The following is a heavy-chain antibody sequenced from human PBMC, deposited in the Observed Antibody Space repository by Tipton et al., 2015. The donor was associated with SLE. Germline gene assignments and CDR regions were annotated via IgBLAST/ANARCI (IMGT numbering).Heavy chain of an antibody. Sequence: TLSLTCAVYGGSFSGYYWSWIRQPPGKGLEWIGEINHSGSTNYNPSLKSRVTISVDTSKNQFSLKLSSVTAADTAVYYCARTAGGITIFGVVTRYGMDVWGQGTTVTVSS. D-gene: IGHD3-3*01. CDR2: INHSGST. J-gene: IGHJ6*02. CDR1: GGSFSGYY. V-gene: IGHV4-34*01. CDR3: ARTAGGITIFGVVTRYGMDV.